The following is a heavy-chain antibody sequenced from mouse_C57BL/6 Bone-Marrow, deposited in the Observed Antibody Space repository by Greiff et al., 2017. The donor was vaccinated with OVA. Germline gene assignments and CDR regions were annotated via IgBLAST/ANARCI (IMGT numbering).Heavy chain of an antibody. CDR1: GYTFTSYW. Sequence: QVQLKQSGAELAKPGASVKLSCKASGYTFTSYWMHWVKQRPGQGLEWIGYINPSSGYTKYNQKFKDKATLTADKSSSTSDMQLSSLTYEDSAVYYCAREGGLRHWYFDVWGTGTTVTVSS. CDR2: INPSSGYT. J-gene: IGHJ1*03. CDR3: AREGGLRHWYFDV. D-gene: IGHD2-4*01. V-gene: IGHV1-7*01.